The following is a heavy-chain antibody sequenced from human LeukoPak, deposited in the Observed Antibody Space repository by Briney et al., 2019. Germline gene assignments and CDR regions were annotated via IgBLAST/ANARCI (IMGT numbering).Heavy chain of an antibody. CDR2: IFHSGGT. CDR1: GGSISSGTYS. J-gene: IGHJ4*02. Sequence: PSQTLSLTCAVSGGSISSGTYSWNWIRQPPGKGLEWVGYIFHSGGTYYSPSLKSRVTISVDTSKAQFSLKLSSVTAVDTAMYYCARGYSDYPYFFDSWGQGALVTVSS. CDR3: ARGYSDYPYFFDS. D-gene: IGHD5-12*01. V-gene: IGHV4-30-2*01.